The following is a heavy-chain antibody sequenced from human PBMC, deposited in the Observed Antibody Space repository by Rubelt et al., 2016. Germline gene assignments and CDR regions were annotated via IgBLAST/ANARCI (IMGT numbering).Heavy chain of an antibody. J-gene: IGHJ4*02. D-gene: IGHD5-12*01. CDR2: INPNSGGT. V-gene: IGHV1-2*02. CDR3: ARGNSGYDYGLDY. Sequence: QVQLVQSGAEVKKPGASVKVSCKASGYTFTGYYMHWVPQAPGQGLECMGWINPNSGGTNYAQKYQGRVTMPRDTSVSTADMELSRLTSADTAVYYCARGNSGYDYGLDYWGQGTLVTVSS. CDR1: GYTFTGYY.